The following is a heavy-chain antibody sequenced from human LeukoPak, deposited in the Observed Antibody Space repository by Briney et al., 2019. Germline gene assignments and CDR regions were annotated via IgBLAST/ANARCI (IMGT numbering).Heavy chain of an antibody. CDR2: ISSSGRTI. Sequence: GGSLRLSCAASGFTFSDYYMSWIRQAPGKGLEWLSYISSSGRTIYYADSVKGRFTISRDNAKNPLYLQMNSLRAEDTAVYYCARWRGGMGLVNPPYFDYWGQGTLVTVSS. CDR1: GFTFSDYY. V-gene: IGHV3-11*04. J-gene: IGHJ4*02. D-gene: IGHD3-3*01. CDR3: ARWRGGMGLVNPPYFDY.